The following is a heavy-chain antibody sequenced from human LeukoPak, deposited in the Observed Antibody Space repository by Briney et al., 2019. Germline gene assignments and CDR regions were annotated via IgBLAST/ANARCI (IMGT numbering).Heavy chain of an antibody. Sequence: GASVKVSCKASGNTFTDYYMQWVKQAPGKGPEWIGRVNPEDGDTIYAEKFQGRVTMTADTSTDSVYMELSSLRSEDTAVYYCATEVGYGGYDDVSGDYYYYYMDIWGTGTTVTVSS. J-gene: IGHJ6*03. CDR1: GNTFTDYY. CDR2: VNPEDGDT. V-gene: IGHV1-69-2*01. CDR3: ATEVGYGGYDDVSGDYYYYYMDI. D-gene: IGHD5-12*01.